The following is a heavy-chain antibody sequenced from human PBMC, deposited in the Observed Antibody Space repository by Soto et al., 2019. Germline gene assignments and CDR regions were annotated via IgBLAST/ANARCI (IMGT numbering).Heavy chain of an antibody. CDR3: ARRIVVVPAANPPPGYYYGMDV. Sequence: QVQLVQSGAEVKKPGASVKVSCKASGYTFTSYGISWVRQAPGQGLEWMGWISAYNGNTNYAQKLQGRVTMTTDTSTRTAYMELRSLRSDDTAVYYCARRIVVVPAANPPPGYYYGMDVWGQGTTVTVSS. CDR1: GYTFTSYG. J-gene: IGHJ6*02. V-gene: IGHV1-18*01. CDR2: ISAYNGNT. D-gene: IGHD2-2*01.